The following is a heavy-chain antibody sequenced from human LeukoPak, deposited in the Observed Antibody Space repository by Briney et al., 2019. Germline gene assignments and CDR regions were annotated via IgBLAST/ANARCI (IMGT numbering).Heavy chain of an antibody. CDR1: GGTFSSYA. CDR3: AIAMAHSGYYDY. D-gene: IGHD3-22*01. J-gene: IGHJ4*02. Sequence: SVKVSCKASGGTFSSYAISWVRQAPGQGLEWMGRIIPIFGTANFAQKFQGRVTITTDESTSTAYMELSSLRSEDTAVYYCAIAMAHSGYYDYWGQGTLVTVSS. CDR2: IIPIFGTA. V-gene: IGHV1-69*05.